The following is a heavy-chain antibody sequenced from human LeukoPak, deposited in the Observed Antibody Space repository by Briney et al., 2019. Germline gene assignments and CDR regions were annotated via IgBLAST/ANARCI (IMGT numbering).Heavy chain of an antibody. D-gene: IGHD5-12*01. J-gene: IGHJ3*02. Sequence: GGSLRLSCAASGFTFSSYSMNWVRQVPGKGLEWVSYISSSSSTIYYADSVKGRFTISRDNAKNSLYLQMNSLRAEDTAVYYCARDRGYSGYDLDAFDIWGQGTMVTVSS. V-gene: IGHV3-48*04. CDR3: ARDRGYSGYDLDAFDI. CDR1: GFTFSSYS. CDR2: ISSSSSTI.